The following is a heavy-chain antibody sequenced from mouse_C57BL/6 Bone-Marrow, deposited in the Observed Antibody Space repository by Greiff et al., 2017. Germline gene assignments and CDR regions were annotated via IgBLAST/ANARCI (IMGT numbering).Heavy chain of an antibody. Sequence: EVQLVESGAELVRPGASVKLSCTASGFNIKDDYIHWVKQRPEQGLEWIGWIDPEIGDTAYASKFQGKATITSDTSSSTAYLQLSSLTSEDTAVYYCSTFDGNYCDFWGQGTPLTVAS. J-gene: IGHJ2*01. CDR2: IDPEIGDT. V-gene: IGHV14-4*01. D-gene: IGHD2-3*01. CDR1: GFNIKDDY. CDR3: STFDGNYCDF.